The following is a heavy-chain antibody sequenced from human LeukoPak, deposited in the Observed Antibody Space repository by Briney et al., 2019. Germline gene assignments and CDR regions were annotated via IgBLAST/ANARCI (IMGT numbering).Heavy chain of an antibody. CDR1: GGSISSGDYY. CDR3: ASSNYYDSSGYYERINWFDP. V-gene: IGHV4-30-4*08. Sequence: PSQTLSLTCTVSGGSISSGDYYWSWIRQPPGTGLEWIGYIYYSGSTYYNPSHKSRVTISVDTSKNQFSLKLSSVTAADTAVYYCASSNYYDSSGYYERINWFDPWGQGTLVTVSS. D-gene: IGHD3-22*01. CDR2: IYYSGST. J-gene: IGHJ5*02.